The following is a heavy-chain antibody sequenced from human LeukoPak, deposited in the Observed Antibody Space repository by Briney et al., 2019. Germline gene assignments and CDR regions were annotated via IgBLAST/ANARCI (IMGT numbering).Heavy chain of an antibody. Sequence: GGSLRLSCAASGFTFSSYGMHWVRQAPGKGLEWVGFIRSKAYGGTTEYAASVKGRFTISRDDSKSIAYLQMNSLKTEDTAVYYCTRVEYDILTGYYYWGQGTLVTVSS. CDR2: IRSKAYGGTT. CDR3: TRVEYDILTGYYY. V-gene: IGHV3-49*04. CDR1: GFTFSSYG. D-gene: IGHD3-9*01. J-gene: IGHJ4*02.